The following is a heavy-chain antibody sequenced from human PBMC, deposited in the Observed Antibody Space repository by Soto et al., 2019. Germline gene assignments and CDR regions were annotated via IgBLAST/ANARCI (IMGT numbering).Heavy chain of an antibody. CDR2: ISGDATST. J-gene: IGHJ4*02. CDR3: AKDGSYGNFGH. CDR1: GFTLSNYW. D-gene: IGHD5-18*01. V-gene: IGHV3-74*01. Sequence: PGGSLRLSCAASGFTLSNYWMHWVRQAPGKGLVWVSRISGDATSTSYADSVKGRFTISRDNAKNTLYLQMNSLRAEDTAVYYCAKDGSYGNFGHWGQGTLVTVSS.